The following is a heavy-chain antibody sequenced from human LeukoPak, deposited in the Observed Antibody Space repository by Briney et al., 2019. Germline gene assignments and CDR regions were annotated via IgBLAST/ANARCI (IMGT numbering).Heavy chain of an antibody. V-gene: IGHV1-69*13. D-gene: IGHD3-22*01. CDR1: GGTFSSYA. Sequence: SVKVSCKASGGTFSSYAISWVRQAPGQGLEWMGGIIPIFGTANYAQKFQGRVTITADESTSTAYMELSSLRSEDTAVYYCARLYDSSGYNAFDIWGQGTMVTVSS. CDR3: ARLYDSSGYNAFDI. CDR2: IIPIFGTA. J-gene: IGHJ3*02.